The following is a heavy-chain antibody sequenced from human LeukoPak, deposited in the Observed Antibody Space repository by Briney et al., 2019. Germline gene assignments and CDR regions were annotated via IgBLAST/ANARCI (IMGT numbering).Heavy chain of an antibody. CDR2: ITGSGGNT. Sequence: GGSLRLSCAASGFIFSSYSMSWVRQAPGKGLEWVSVITGSGGNTYYADSVKGRFTITKDNSKNTVYLQMSSLRVDDTAVYYCAKAASSSWPSYYYGMDVWGQGTTVTVSS. V-gene: IGHV3-23*01. CDR1: GFIFSSYS. CDR3: AKAASSSWPSYYYGMDV. J-gene: IGHJ6*02. D-gene: IGHD6-13*01.